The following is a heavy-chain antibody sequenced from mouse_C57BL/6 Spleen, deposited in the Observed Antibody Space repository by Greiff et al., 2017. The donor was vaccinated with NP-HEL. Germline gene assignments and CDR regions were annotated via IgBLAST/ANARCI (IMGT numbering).Heavy chain of an antibody. D-gene: IGHD2-3*01. J-gene: IGHJ2*01. CDR1: GYTFTSYD. CDR3: ARSGNYDGYYVRYYFDY. Sequence: QVQLKQSGPELVQPGASVKLSCKASGYTFTSYDINWVKQRPGQGLEWIGWIYPRDGSTKYNEKFKGKATLTVDTSSSTAYMELHSLTSEDSAVYFCARSGNYDGYYVRYYFDYWGQGTTLTVSS. CDR2: IYPRDGST. V-gene: IGHV1-85*01.